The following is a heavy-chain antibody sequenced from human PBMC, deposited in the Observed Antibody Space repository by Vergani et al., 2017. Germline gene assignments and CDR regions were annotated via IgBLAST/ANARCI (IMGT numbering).Heavy chain of an antibody. D-gene: IGHD3-10*01. V-gene: IGHV7-4-1*02. Sequence: QVQLVQSGSELKKPGASVKISCKTSGYSFTNYAINWLRQAPGQGLEWMGKINTNTGNPTYAQGFTGRFVFSLDRTASAANLQISGLKTEDTAVYFCARLRSAVVRGFQGATYYYYGLVVLGEGTTVNVSS. CDR2: INTNTGNP. J-gene: IGHJ6*04. CDR3: ARLRSAVVRGFQGATYYYYGLVV. CDR1: GYSFTNYA.